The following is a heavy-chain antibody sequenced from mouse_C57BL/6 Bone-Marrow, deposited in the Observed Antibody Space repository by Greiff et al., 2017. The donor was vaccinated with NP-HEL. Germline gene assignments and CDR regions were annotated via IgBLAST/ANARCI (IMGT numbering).Heavy chain of an antibody. V-gene: IGHV1-80*01. CDR1: GYAFSSYW. D-gene: IGHD2-10*02. J-gene: IGHJ3*01. CDR2: IYPGDGDT. CDR3: ARRGYGNDEAWFAY. Sequence: VQLQQSGAELVKPGASVKISCKASGYAFSSYWMNWVKQRPGKGLEWIGQIYPGDGDTNYNGKFKGKATLTADKSSSTAYMQPSSLTSEDSAVYFGARRGYGNDEAWFAYWGQGTLVTVSA.